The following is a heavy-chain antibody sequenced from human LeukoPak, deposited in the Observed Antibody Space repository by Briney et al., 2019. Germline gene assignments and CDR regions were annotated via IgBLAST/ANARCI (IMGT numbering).Heavy chain of an antibody. Sequence: PSETLSLTCTVSGGSISSYYWSWIRQPAGKGLEWIGRIYTSGSTNYNPSLKSRVTMSVDTSKNQFSLKLSSVTAAGTAVYYCARGHSSSWYINWFDPWGQGTLVTVSS. CDR1: GGSISSYY. V-gene: IGHV4-4*07. CDR3: ARGHSSSWYINWFDP. CDR2: IYTSGST. J-gene: IGHJ5*02. D-gene: IGHD6-13*01.